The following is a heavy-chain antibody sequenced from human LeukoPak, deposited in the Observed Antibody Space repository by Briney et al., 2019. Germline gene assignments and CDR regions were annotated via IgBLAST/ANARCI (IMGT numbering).Heavy chain of an antibody. V-gene: IGHV3-23*01. CDR1: GFTFSNYG. D-gene: IGHD3-22*01. CDR3: AKDREDTMIVVVITGPSGFDP. CDR2: ITDSGNT. Sequence: GGSLRLSCAASGFTFSNYGMSWVRQAQGKGLEWVSAITDSGNTFYADSVKGRFTISRDNSRNTLYLQMNSLRAEDTAVYYCAKDREDTMIVVVITGPSGFDPWGQGTLVTVSS. J-gene: IGHJ5*02.